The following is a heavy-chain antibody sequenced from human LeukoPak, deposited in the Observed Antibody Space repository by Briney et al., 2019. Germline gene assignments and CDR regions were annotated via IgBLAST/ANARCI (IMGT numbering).Heavy chain of an antibody. CDR1: GFAFSSYA. V-gene: IGHV3-23*01. J-gene: IGHJ5*02. D-gene: IGHD3-22*01. CDR3: AKVRYYYDKGWFDP. Sequence: GGSLRLSCAASGFAFSSYAMSWVRQAPGKGLEWVSAISGSGGSTYYADSVKGRFTISRDNSKNTLYLQMNSLRAEDTAVYYCAKVRYYYDKGWFDPWGQGTLVTVSS. CDR2: ISGSGGST.